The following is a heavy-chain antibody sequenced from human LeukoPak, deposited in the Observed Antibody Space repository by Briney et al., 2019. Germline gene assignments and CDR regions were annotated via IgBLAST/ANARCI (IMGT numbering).Heavy chain of an antibody. V-gene: IGHV3-30*02. CDR2: IRYDGNIQ. CDR3: ATIAMAGPFDC. CDR1: GFPFGSYA. Sequence: GGSLRLSCAVAGFPFGSYAMHWVRQAPGKGLEWVAFIRYDGNIQYYADSVKGRFTIFRDNSKDTLYPQMSSLRAEDTAVYYCATIAMAGPFDCWGQGTLVTVSS. J-gene: IGHJ4*02. D-gene: IGHD6-19*01.